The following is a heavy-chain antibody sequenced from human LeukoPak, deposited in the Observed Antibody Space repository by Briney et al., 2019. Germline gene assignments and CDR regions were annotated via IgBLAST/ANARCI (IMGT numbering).Heavy chain of an antibody. D-gene: IGHD1-26*01. V-gene: IGHV1-46*01. J-gene: IGHJ3*02. CDR3: ARDRYSGSSYDAFDI. Sequence: GALVKVSCKASGYTFTSYYMHWVRQAPGQGLEWMGIINPSGGSTSYAQKFQGRVTMTSDTSTSTVYMELSSLRSEDTAVYYCARDRYSGSSYDAFDIWGQGTMVTVSS. CDR2: INPSGGST. CDR1: GYTFTSYY.